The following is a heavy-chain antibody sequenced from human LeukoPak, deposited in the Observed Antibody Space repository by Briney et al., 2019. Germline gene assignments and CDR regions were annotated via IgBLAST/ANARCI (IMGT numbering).Heavy chain of an antibody. J-gene: IGHJ3*02. CDR1: GFTFSSYW. V-gene: IGHV3-7*01. D-gene: IGHD3-22*01. Sequence: GGSLRLSCAASGFTFSSYWMSWVRQAPGKGLEGVAHIKQDGSEKYYVDSVKGRFTISRDNAKNSLYLQMNSLRAEDTAVYYCARGTTMIVVVGRDAFDIWGQGTMVTVSS. CDR2: IKQDGSEK. CDR3: ARGTTMIVVVGRDAFDI.